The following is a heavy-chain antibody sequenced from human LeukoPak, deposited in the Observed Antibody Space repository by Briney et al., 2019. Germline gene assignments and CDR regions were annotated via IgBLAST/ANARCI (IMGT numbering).Heavy chain of an antibody. V-gene: IGHV3-30*02. D-gene: IGHD2-8*01. CDR2: IQYDGSNE. CDR3: AKDRCSNGIGCYYYYMDD. J-gene: IGHJ6*03. CDR1: GFTFSSYG. Sequence: GGSLRLSCAASGFTFSSYGMHWVRQAPGKGLEWVAYIQYDGSNEQYADSVKGRFSISRDSSKNILYLQMNSLRTEDTAVYYCAKDRCSNGIGCYYYYMDDWGKGTTVTISS.